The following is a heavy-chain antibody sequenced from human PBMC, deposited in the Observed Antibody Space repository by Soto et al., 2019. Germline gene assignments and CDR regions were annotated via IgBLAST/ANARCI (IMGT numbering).Heavy chain of an antibody. Sequence: EVHLVESGGGLVKPGGSLRLSCAVSGFTFSSCTMNWVRQAPGKGLEWVSSISPSTSHIYYADSVKGRFTISRDNAKNSLLLQTNSLTAEYTAVYYCSGCSSGACHQNYGMDVWGQGTTVTVSS. CDR3: SGCSSGACHQNYGMDV. CDR1: GFTFSSCT. D-gene: IGHD2-15*01. V-gene: IGHV3-21*01. J-gene: IGHJ6*02. CDR2: ISPSTSHI.